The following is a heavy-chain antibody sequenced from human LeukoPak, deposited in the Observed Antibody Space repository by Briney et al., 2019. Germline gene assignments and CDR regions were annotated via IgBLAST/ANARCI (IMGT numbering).Heavy chain of an antibody. Sequence: GASVKVSCKASGYTFKNYDINWVRQATGQGLEWMGWMNHNSGNTGSAQKFQGRVSITRDTSINTAYMELTSLRSGDTAVYYCARATPGGLHGYSFDYWGQGTVVTVYS. D-gene: IGHD5-24*01. CDR1: GYTFKNYD. V-gene: IGHV1-8*03. CDR3: ARATPGGLHGYSFDY. CDR2: MNHNSGNT. J-gene: IGHJ4*02.